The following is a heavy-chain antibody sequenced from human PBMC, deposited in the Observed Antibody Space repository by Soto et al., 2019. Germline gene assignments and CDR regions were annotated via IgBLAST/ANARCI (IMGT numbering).Heavy chain of an antibody. CDR1: EITFSSYG. D-gene: IGHD1-1*01. V-gene: IGHV3-33*01. J-gene: IGHJ6*02. CDR2: IWYDGSNK. CDR3: ARGTGNYYYDMDV. Sequence: GGSLRLSCAASEITFSSYGMHWVRQAPGEGLEWVALIWYDGSNKYYVDSVKGRFTISRDNSKNTLYLQMNSLRVDDTAVYYCARGTGNYYYDMDVWGQGTTVTVSS.